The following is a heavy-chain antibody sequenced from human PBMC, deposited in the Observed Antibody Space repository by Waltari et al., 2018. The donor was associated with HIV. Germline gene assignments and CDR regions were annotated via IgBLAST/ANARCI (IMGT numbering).Heavy chain of an antibody. J-gene: IGHJ3*02. D-gene: IGHD1-26*01. Sequence: QLQLQESGPGLVTPSETLSLTCTVSGGPISSSSYYWGWIRQPPGKGLEWIGSIYYSGITYYNPSLKSRVTISVDTSKNQFSLKLSSVTAADTAVYYCARQGELHSRKGDAFDIWGQGTMVTVSS. V-gene: IGHV4-39*01. CDR1: GGPISSSSYY. CDR2: IYYSGIT. CDR3: ARQGELHSRKGDAFDI.